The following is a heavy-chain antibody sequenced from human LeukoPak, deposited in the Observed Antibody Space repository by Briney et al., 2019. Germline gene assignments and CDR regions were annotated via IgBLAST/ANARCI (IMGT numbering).Heavy chain of an antibody. Sequence: ASVKVSCKASGYTFTGYYMHWVRQAPGQGLEWMGWINPNSGGTNYAQKFQGRVTMTRDTSISTAYMELSRLRSDDTAVYYCAREAYNDYYGMDVWGQGTTVTVSS. D-gene: IGHD3-16*01. CDR1: GYTFTGYY. CDR2: INPNSGGT. V-gene: IGHV1-2*02. CDR3: AREAYNDYYGMDV. J-gene: IGHJ6*02.